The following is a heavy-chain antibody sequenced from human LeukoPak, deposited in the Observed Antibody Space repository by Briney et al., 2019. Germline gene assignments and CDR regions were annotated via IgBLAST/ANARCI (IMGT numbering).Heavy chain of an antibody. CDR1: GYTFTGYY. J-gene: IGHJ3*02. Sequence: ASVKVSCKASGYTFTGYYMHWVRQAPGQGLEWMVWINPNSGGTNYAQKFQGWVTMTRDTSISTAYMELSRLRSDDTAVYYCASLGFTLWGEKDAFDIWGQGTMVTVSS. CDR3: ASLGFTLWGEKDAFDI. D-gene: IGHD3-16*01. CDR2: INPNSGGT. V-gene: IGHV1-2*04.